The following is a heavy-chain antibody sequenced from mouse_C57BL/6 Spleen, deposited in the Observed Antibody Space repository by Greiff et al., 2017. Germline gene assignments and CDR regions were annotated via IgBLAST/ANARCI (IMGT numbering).Heavy chain of an antibody. CDR2: ISNGGGST. CDR3: GRRRYGNCGYVDV. V-gene: IGHV5-12*01. J-gene: IGHJ1*03. CDR1: GFTFSDYY. Sequence: EVMLVESGGGLVQPGGSLKLSCAASGFTFSDYYMYWVRQTPEKRLEWVAYISNGGGSTYYPDTVKGRFTISRDNAKNTLYQQMSRLKSEDTAMYYCGRRRYGNCGYVDVWGTGTTVTVSS. D-gene: IGHD2-1*01.